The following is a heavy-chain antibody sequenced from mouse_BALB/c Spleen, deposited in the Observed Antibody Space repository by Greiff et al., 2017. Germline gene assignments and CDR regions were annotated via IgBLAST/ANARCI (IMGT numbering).Heavy chain of an antibody. D-gene: IGHD2-3*01. CDR1: GFTFSDYY. J-gene: IGHJ3*01. CDR3: ASSDGSWFAY. V-gene: IGHV5-4*02. Sequence: EVKVVESGGGLVKPGGSLKLSCAASGFTFSDYYMYWVRQTPEKRLEWVATISDGGSYTYYPDSVKGRFTISRDNAKNNLYLQMSSLKSEDTAMYYCASSDGSWFAYWGQGTLVTVSA. CDR2: ISDGGSYT.